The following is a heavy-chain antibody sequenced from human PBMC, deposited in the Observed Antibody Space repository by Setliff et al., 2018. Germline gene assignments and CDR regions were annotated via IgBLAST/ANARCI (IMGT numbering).Heavy chain of an antibody. D-gene: IGHD3-10*01. CDR3: ARESRYYYGSGSLKGFDP. V-gene: IGHV4-34*01. CDR2: INHSGST. CDR1: GGSFSTYY. J-gene: IGHJ5*02. Sequence: KTSETLSLTCAVYGGSFSTYYWIWIRQPPGKGLEWIGEINHSGSTNYNPSLKSRVTISVDTSKNQFSLKLSSVTAADTAVYYCARESRYYYGSGSLKGFDPWGQGTLVTVSS.